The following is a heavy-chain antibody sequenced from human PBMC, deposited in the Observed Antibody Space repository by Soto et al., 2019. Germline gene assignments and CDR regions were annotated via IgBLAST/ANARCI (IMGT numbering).Heavy chain of an antibody. J-gene: IGHJ4*02. V-gene: IGHV4-39*01. CDR3: ARQYYFGSGRYYNRPVDS. CDR2: IYYSGNT. CDR1: GGSISSSSYY. D-gene: IGHD3-10*01. Sequence: PLETLSLTCTVSGGSISSSSYYWGWIRQPPGKGLEWIGSIYYSGNTYYNPSLKSRVTISVDTAKNQFSLKLSSVTAADTAVYYCARQYYFGSGRYYNRPVDSSGQGTPVTVS.